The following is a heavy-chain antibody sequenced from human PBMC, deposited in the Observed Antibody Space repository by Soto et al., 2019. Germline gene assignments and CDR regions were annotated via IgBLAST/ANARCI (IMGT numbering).Heavy chain of an antibody. CDR3: ARYREGQDYYYGMDV. CDR1: GYTFASYG. CDR2: ISAYNGNT. D-gene: IGHD1-26*01. V-gene: IGHV1-18*01. J-gene: IGHJ6*02. Sequence: ASVKVSCTASGYTFASYGISWVRQAPGQGLEWMGWISAYNGNTNYAQKLQGRVTMTTDASTSTAYMELRSLRSDDTAVYYCARYREGQDYYYGMDVWGQGTTVTVSS.